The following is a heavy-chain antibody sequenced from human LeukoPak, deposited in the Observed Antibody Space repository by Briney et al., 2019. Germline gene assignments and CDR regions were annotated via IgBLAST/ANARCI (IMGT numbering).Heavy chain of an antibody. Sequence: PGGSLRLSCAASGFTFDDYAMHWVRQAPGKGLEWVSLISGDGGSTYYADFVKGRFTISRDNSKNSLYLQMSSLRTEDTALYYCARDTLSGRYWATRTNLDYWGQGTLVTVSS. D-gene: IGHD1-26*01. CDR2: ISGDGGST. J-gene: IGHJ4*02. CDR1: GFTFDDYA. V-gene: IGHV3-43*02. CDR3: ARDTLSGRYWATRTNLDY.